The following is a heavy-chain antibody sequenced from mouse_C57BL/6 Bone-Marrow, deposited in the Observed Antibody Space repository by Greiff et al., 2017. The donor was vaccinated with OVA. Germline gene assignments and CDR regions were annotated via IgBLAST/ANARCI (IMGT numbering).Heavy chain of an antibody. J-gene: IGHJ2*01. Sequence: EVKLMESGPELVKPGASVKIPCKASGYTFTDYNMDWVKQSHGKSLEWIGDINPNNGGTIYNQKFKGKATLTVDKSSSTAYMELRSLTSEDTAVYYCARRGNDGYSYYFDYWGQGTTLTVSS. V-gene: IGHV1-18*01. CDR2: INPNNGGT. CDR3: ARRGNDGYSYYFDY. CDR1: GYTFTDYN. D-gene: IGHD2-3*01.